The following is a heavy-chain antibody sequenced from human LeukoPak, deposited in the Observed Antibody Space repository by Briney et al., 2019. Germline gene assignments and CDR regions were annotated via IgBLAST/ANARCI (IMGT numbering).Heavy chain of an antibody. D-gene: IGHD3-10*01. CDR2: IYTSGST. CDR3: ARVCLWFGESFAYDAFDI. Sequence: PSETLSLTCTVSGGSISSYYWSRLRQPAGKGLEWIGRIYTSGSTNYNPSLKSRVTMSVDTSKNQFSLRLSSVTAADPAVYYCARVCLWFGESFAYDAFDIWGQGTMVTVSS. CDR1: GGSISSYY. V-gene: IGHV4-4*07. J-gene: IGHJ3*02.